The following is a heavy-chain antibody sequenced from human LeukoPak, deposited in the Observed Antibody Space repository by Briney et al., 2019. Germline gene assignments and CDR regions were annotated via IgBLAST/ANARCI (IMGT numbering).Heavy chain of an antibody. CDR3: AKDKEQWLGTCDAFDI. J-gene: IGHJ3*02. V-gene: IGHV3-30*18. CDR2: ISYDGSNK. D-gene: IGHD6-19*01. Sequence: GGSLRLSCAASGFTFSSYGMHWVRQAPGKGLEWVAVISYDGSNKYYADSVKGRFTISRDNSKNTLYLQMNSLRAEDTAVYYCAKDKEQWLGTCDAFDIWGQGTMVTVSS. CDR1: GFTFSSYG.